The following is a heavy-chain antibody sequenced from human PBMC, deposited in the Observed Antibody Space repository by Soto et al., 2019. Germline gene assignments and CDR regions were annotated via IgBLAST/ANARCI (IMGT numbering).Heavy chain of an antibody. Sequence: LRLSCAASGFTFSSYSMNWVRQAPGEGLEWVAGVSPRAANTYYADSVRGRFIISRDDSRKTVSLDMNSLRGEDSAVYYCATEGAKTTWNFDYWGQGTVVTVSS. CDR2: VSPRAANT. J-gene: IGHJ4*02. V-gene: IGHV3-23*01. CDR3: ATEGAKTTWNFDY. D-gene: IGHD1-1*01. CDR1: GFTFSSYS.